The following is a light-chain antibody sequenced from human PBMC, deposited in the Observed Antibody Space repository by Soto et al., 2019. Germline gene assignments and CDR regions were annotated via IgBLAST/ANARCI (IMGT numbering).Light chain of an antibody. CDR3: RQYTAWPLT. CDR1: QTVYNN. V-gene: IGKV3-15*01. CDR2: FAT. J-gene: IGKJ4*01. Sequence: IVMTQSPATLSVSPGEKATLSCRASQTVYNNLAWYQQKPGQAPRLLVYFATTRAAGIPARFSGSGSGTEFSLTITSLQSEDFALYHCRQYTAWPLTFGGGTKVETK.